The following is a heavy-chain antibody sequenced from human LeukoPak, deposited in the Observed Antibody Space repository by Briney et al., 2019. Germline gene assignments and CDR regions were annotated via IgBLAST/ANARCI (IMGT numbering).Heavy chain of an antibody. CDR3: ARTKWFGDAFDI. CDR2: MNPNSGNT. J-gene: IGHJ3*02. D-gene: IGHD3-10*01. CDR1: GYTFTSYD. Sequence: ASVKVSCKASGYTFTSYDINWVRQATGQGLEWMGWMNPNSGNTGYAQKFRGRVTITRNTSISTAYMELSSLRSEDTAVYYCARTKWFGDAFDIWGQGTMVTVSP. V-gene: IGHV1-8*03.